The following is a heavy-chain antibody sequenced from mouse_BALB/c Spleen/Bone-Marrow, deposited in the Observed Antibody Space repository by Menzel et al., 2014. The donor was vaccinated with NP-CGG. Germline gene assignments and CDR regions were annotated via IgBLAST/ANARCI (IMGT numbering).Heavy chain of an antibody. D-gene: IGHD1-1*01. CDR3: ARYDYGWYFYV. CDR2: IDPANGNT. CDR1: GFNIKDTY. J-gene: IGHJ1*01. Sequence: VQLQQSGAELVKPGASVKLSITASGFNIKDTYMHWVKQRPEQGLEWIGRIDPANGNTKYDPKFQGKATITADTSSNTAYLQLSSLTSEDTAVYYCARYDYGWYFYVWGAGTTVTVSS. V-gene: IGHV14-3*02.